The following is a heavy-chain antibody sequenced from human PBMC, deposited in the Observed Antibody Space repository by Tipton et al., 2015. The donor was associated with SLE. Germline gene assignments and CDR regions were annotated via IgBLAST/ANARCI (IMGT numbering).Heavy chain of an antibody. V-gene: IGHV4-39*07. CDR2: FYDSGTS. J-gene: IGHJ5*02. CDR3: ARHRRPDFGGLPWFNP. CDR1: GDYVSSSSYY. D-gene: IGHD3-10*01. Sequence: TLSLTCTVSGDYVSSSSYYWAWVRQPPGKGLEGIGTFYDSGTSYSNPALESRVTMSLQTSKNQFYLRLRSVTAADTAVYYCARHRRPDFGGLPWFNPWGQGTLVTVSS.